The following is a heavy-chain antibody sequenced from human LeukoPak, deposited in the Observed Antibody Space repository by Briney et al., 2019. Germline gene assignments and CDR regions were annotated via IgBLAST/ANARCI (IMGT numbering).Heavy chain of an antibody. V-gene: IGHV3-48*01. D-gene: IGHD5-24*01. CDR3: ARERDGYTHDAFDI. Sequence: PGGSLRLACAASGFTFSSYSMAWVRQAPGKGLEWVSYIGIRSSTIYYADSVKGPFTSSRDNAKNSLYVQLNSLRAEDTAVYYCARERDGYTHDAFDIWGQGTTVTVSS. J-gene: IGHJ3*02. CDR1: GFTFSSYS. CDR2: IGIRSSTI.